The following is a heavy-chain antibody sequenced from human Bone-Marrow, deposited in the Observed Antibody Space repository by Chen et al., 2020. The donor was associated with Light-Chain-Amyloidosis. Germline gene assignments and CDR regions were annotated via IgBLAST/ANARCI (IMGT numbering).Heavy chain of an antibody. Sequence: QLQLQESGPGLVRPSETLSLTCTVSGGSISINSYYWGWIRQPPGKGLEWIGSMSYSGSTYYSPSLKSRVTISVDTPKNQFSLRLNSVTAADTALYYCARKFGFCSGGSCYSAYFDYWGQGALVTVSS. J-gene: IGHJ4*02. D-gene: IGHD2-15*01. CDR1: GGSISINSYY. V-gene: IGHV4-39*01. CDR3: ARKFGFCSGGSCYSAYFDY. CDR2: MSYSGST.